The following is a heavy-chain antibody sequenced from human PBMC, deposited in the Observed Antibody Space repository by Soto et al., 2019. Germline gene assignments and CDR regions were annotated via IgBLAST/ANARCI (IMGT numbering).Heavy chain of an antibody. CDR3: AREVGHMDV. CDR2: VSPYNGDT. V-gene: IGHV1-18*04. Sequence: ASVKVSCKAFGYTFTTYGINWVRQAPGQGLEWMGWVSPYNGDTAYAQKVQGRVTMTTDTSTRTAYLELGSLRSDDTAVYYCAREVGHMDVWGQGTTVTVSS. CDR1: GYTFTTYG. J-gene: IGHJ6*02.